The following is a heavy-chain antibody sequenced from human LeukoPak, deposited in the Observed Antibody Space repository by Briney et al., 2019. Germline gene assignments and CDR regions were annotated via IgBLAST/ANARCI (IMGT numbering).Heavy chain of an antibody. CDR3: AKSLYDYRSGTYFRPFDY. J-gene: IGHJ4*02. Sequence: SETLSLTCTVSSGSISTSNYYWGWVRQPPGKALEWIGNIFYSGSTYYNPSLKSRVTISVDTSRNQFSLRLSSLTAADTAMYFCAKSLYDYRSGTYFRPFDYWGQGTLVTVSS. D-gene: IGHD3-10*01. CDR1: SGSISTSNYY. V-gene: IGHV4-39*01. CDR2: IFYSGST.